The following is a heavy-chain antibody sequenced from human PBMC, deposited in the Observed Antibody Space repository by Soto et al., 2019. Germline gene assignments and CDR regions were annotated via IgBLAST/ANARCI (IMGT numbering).Heavy chain of an antibody. CDR1: GYTFTGYY. CDR2: ITPNSGGT. J-gene: IGHJ5*02. D-gene: IGHD3-22*01. CDR3: ARADYYRGLFDP. V-gene: IGHV1-2*02. Sequence: ASVKVSCKASGYTFTGYYMHWVRQAPGHGLEWMGWITPNSGGTNYAQKFQGRVTMTTDESTSTAYMELSRLRSEDTAVYYCARADYYRGLFDPWGQGTLVTVSS.